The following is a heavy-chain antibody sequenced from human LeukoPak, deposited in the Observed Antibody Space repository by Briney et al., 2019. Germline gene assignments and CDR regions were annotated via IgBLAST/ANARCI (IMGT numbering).Heavy chain of an antibody. CDR2: INPNSGGT. D-gene: IGHD1-14*01. CDR3: ARDLKITVGNP. CDR1: GYTFTGCY. V-gene: IGHV1-2*02. Sequence: ASAKVSCKASGYTFTGCYMHWVRQAPGQGLEWMGWINPNSGGTNYAQKFQGRVTMTRDTSISTAYMELSRLRSDDTAVYYCARDLKITVGNPWGQGTLVTVSS. J-gene: IGHJ5*02.